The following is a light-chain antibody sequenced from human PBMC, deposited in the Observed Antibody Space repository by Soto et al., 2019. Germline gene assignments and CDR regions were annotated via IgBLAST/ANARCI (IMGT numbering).Light chain of an antibody. CDR1: SSNIGSNT. CDR2: SHN. V-gene: IGLV1-44*01. CDR3: AAWDDSLNGYV. J-gene: IGLJ1*01. Sequence: QPVLTQPPSASGTPGQRVTISCSGSSSNIGSNTVNWYQQLPGTAPKLLIYSHNQRPSGVPDRFSGSQSGTSASLAISGLQSEDEADSYCAAWDDSLNGYVFGTGTKVTVL.